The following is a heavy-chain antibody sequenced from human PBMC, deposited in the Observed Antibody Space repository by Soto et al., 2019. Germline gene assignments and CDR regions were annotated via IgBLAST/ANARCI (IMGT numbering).Heavy chain of an antibody. Sequence: HVQLVESGGGLVEPGGSLRLSCAASGFSFSDYYVNWIRQAPGKGLEWISYTGRSLYPIYYADSVKGRFSISRDSAKNSVFLQMNSLRVEVTAVYYCARDNRSFWNGYYRRYDYYGMDVWGRGTTVIVSS. CDR2: TGRSLYPI. V-gene: IGHV3-11*01. CDR1: GFSFSDYY. D-gene: IGHD3-3*01. J-gene: IGHJ6*02. CDR3: ARDNRSFWNGYYRRYDYYGMDV.